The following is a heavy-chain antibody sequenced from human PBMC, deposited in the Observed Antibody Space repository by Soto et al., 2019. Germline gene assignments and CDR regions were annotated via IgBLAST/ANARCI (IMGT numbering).Heavy chain of an antibody. CDR1: GGSISSDDYY. D-gene: IGHD2-2*01. Sequence: LSLTCTVSGGSISSDDYYWSWIRQPPGKGLEWIGYIYYSGSTYYNPSLKSRVTISVDTSKNQFSLRLTSVTAADTAVYYCARYYCSSTSCFLFDYWGQGTLVTVSS. CDR2: IYYSGST. J-gene: IGHJ4*02. CDR3: ARYYCSSTSCFLFDY. V-gene: IGHV4-30-4*01.